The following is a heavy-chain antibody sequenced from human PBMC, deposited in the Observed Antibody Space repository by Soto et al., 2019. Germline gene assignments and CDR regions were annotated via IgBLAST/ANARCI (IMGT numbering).Heavy chain of an antibody. J-gene: IGHJ5*02. D-gene: IGHD6-13*01. V-gene: IGHV3-21*01. CDR3: ARDPYSSSWKHPPSNWFDP. CDR1: VFTFISYS. Sequence: GWSLRLSCASSVFTFISYSMNWVRQAPGKGLEWVSSISSSSSYIYYADSVKGRFTISRDNAKNSLYLQMNSLRAEDTAVYYCARDPYSSSWKHPPSNWFDPWGQGTLVT. CDR2: ISSSSSYI.